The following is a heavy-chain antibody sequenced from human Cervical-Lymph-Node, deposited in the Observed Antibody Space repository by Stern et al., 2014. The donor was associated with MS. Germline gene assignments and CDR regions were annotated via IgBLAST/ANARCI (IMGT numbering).Heavy chain of an antibody. CDR3: ARYWGNCTSTTCSDSLDI. CDR2: IYHSRIS. V-gene: IGHV4-31*03. J-gene: IGHJ3*02. CDR1: GGSVSNGAYC. D-gene: IGHD2-2*01. Sequence: QVQLQESGPGLVKPSQTMSLTCSVSGGSVSNGAYCWNWIRPAPGKGLEWIGYIYHSRISHYSPSRKSRFTMSVDTSKNEFSLRLTSVTATDTAVYYCARYWGNCTSTTCSDSLDIWGQGRMVTVSS.